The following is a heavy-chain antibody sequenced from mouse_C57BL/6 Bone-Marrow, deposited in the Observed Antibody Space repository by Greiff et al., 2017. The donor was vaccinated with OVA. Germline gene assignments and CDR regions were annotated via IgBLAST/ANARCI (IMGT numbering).Heavy chain of an antibody. D-gene: IGHD2-5*01. Sequence: QVQLQQSGAELVRPGTSVKVSCKASGYAFTDYLIEWVKQRPGQGLEWIGVINPGSGGTNYNEKFKGQATLTADKSSSTAYMQLSSLTSEDSAVYFCSRLDSNYPYYYAMDYWGQRTSVTVSS. CDR1: GYAFTDYL. CDR2: INPGSGGT. CDR3: SRLDSNYPYYYAMDY. V-gene: IGHV1-54*01. J-gene: IGHJ4*01.